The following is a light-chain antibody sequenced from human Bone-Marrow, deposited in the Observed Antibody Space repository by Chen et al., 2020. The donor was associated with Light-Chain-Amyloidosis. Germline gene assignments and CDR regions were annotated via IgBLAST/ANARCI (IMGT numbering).Light chain of an antibody. CDR1: SGSMATNY. CDR3: QSYQGSSQGV. CDR2: EDD. J-gene: IGLJ3*02. V-gene: IGLV6-57*01. Sequence: NFMLTQPHSVSESPGRTVIISCTRSSGSMATNYVQWYQQRPGSSPTTVIYEDDHRPSGVPDRFSGSSDRSSNSASLTISVVKTEDEADYYCQSYQGSSQGVFGGGTKLTVL.